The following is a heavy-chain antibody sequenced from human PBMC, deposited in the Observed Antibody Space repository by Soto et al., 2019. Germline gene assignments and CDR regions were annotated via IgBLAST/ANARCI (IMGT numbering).Heavy chain of an antibody. Sequence: GASVKVSCKASGGTFSSNAVSWVRQAPGQRLEWMGGIIPVFGTANYAQKFQGRVTITADESTSTAYMEVSSLRSEDTAVYYCAFRDGHNYWLDAFDFWGQVKMVTVSS. CDR3: AFRDGHNYWLDAFDF. V-gene: IGHV1-69*13. CDR2: IIPVFGTA. CDR1: GGTFSSNA. D-gene: IGHD5-12*01. J-gene: IGHJ3*01.